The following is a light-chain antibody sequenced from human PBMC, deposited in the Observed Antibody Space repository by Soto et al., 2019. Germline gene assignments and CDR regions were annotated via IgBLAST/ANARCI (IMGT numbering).Light chain of an antibody. CDR3: QKYHSAPWT. J-gene: IGKJ1*01. V-gene: IGKV1-27*01. CDR1: QGISNY. Sequence: DIQMTQSPSSLSASVGDRVTITCRASQGISNYLAWYQQKPGKVPKLLIYAASTLQSGVPSRFSRSGSGSAFTLTISSLHPEDVATYYCQKYHSAPWTFGQGTKVEIK. CDR2: AAS.